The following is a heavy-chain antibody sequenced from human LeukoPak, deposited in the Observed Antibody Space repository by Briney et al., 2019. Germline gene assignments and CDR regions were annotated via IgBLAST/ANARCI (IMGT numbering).Heavy chain of an antibody. CDR1: GYTFTSYD. D-gene: IGHD3-10*01. J-gene: IGHJ4*02. Sequence: VASVKVSCKASGYTFTSYDINWVRQATGQGLEWMGWMNPNSGNTGYAQKFQGRVTMTRNTSISTAYMELSSLRSEDTAVYYCARAFTMVRGAAGYWGQGTLVTVSS. V-gene: IGHV1-8*01. CDR3: ARAFTMVRGAAGY. CDR2: MNPNSGNT.